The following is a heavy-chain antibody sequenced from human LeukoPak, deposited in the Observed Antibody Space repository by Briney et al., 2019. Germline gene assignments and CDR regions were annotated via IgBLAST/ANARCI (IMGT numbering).Heavy chain of an antibody. CDR2: IYYSGST. V-gene: IGHV4-59*01. CDR3: ARGGSWYRAFDI. J-gene: IGHJ3*02. D-gene: IGHD6-13*01. Sequence: PSETLSLTCTVFGVSISSYYWSWLRQPPGKGLEWIGYIYYSGSTNYNPSLKSRVTISVDTSKNQFSLKLSSVTAADTAVYYCARGGSWYRAFDIWGQGTMVTVSS. CDR1: GVSISSYY.